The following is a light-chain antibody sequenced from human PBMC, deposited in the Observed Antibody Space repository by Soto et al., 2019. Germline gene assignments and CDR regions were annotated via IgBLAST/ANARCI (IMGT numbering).Light chain of an antibody. CDR3: SSYAGSSTWV. Sequence: QSAPTQPPSASESPGQSATISCTGTSSDVGGYNYVSWYQQYPGKAPKLRIYEVSKRPSGVPGRFSGSKSGNTASLTVSGLQAEDEADYYCSSYAGSSTWVFGGGTKLTVL. CDR1: SSDVGGYNY. CDR2: EVS. J-gene: IGLJ2*01. V-gene: IGLV2-8*01.